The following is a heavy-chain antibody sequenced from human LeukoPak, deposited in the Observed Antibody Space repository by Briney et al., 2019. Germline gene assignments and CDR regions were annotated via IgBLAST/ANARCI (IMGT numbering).Heavy chain of an antibody. CDR1: GFSLSTSGMC. D-gene: IGHD6-19*01. CDR2: IDWDDDK. V-gene: IGHV2-70*11. Sequence: SGPALVKPTQTLTLTCTFSGFSLSTSGMCVSWIRQPPGKALEWLARIDWDDDKYYSTSLKTRLTISKDTSKNQVVLTMTNMDPVDTATYYCARIQGSGWSFDYWGQGTLVTVSS. CDR3: ARIQGSGWSFDY. J-gene: IGHJ4*02.